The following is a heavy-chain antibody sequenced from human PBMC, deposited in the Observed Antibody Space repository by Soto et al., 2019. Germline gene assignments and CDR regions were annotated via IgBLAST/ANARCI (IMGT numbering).Heavy chain of an antibody. CDR1: GYNFASFW. CDR2: IYPDDSDT. Sequence: PGESLKISCQGSGYNFASFWIGWVRQMPGKGLEWMGVIYPDDSDTRYSPSFQGQVTFSADKSISTAYLQWSSLKASDTAMYYCARLSGGYSSSSEYWGQGTLVTVSS. V-gene: IGHV5-51*01. CDR3: ARLSGGYSSSSEY. J-gene: IGHJ4*02. D-gene: IGHD6-6*01.